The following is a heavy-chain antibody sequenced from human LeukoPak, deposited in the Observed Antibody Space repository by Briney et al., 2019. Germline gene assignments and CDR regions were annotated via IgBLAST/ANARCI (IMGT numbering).Heavy chain of an antibody. CDR3: ASTSHYDSSGYPTSGYYYMDV. CDR1: GASFSAYH. D-gene: IGHD3-22*01. CDR2: IYYSGST. Sequence: SETLSLTCAVYGASFSAYHWSWIRQPPGKGLEWIGYIYYSGSTNYNPALKRRVTISVDTSKNQFSLKLSSVTAADTAVYYCASTSHYDSSGYPTSGYYYMDVWGKGTTVTISS. V-gene: IGHV4-59*01. J-gene: IGHJ6*03.